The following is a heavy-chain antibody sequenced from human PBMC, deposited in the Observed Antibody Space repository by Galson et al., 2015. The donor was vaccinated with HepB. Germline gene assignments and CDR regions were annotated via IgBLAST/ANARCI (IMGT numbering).Heavy chain of an antibody. Sequence: SLRLSCAASGFTFSSYPMHWVRQAPGKGLEWVAVIAYDGSNKYYADSVKGRFTISRDNSENTLYLQMNSLRVEDTAVYYCARASEGVWGSYRYTDDYWGQVTLVTVSS. V-gene: IGHV3-30-3*01. CDR3: ARASEGVWGSYRYTDDY. CDR1: GFTFSSYP. J-gene: IGHJ4*02. D-gene: IGHD3-16*02. CDR2: IAYDGSNK.